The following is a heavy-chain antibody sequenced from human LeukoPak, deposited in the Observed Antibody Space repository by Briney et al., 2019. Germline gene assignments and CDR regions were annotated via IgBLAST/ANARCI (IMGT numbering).Heavy chain of an antibody. CDR1: GGTFSSYA. D-gene: IGHD6-19*01. V-gene: IGHV1-69*05. J-gene: IGHJ3*02. CDR3: VSGIAVADGDAFDI. Sequence: GASVKVSXKASGGTFSSYAISWVRQAPGQGLEWMGGIIPIFGTANYAQKFQGRVTITTDESTSTAYMELSSLRSEDTAVYYCVSGIAVADGDAFDIWGQGTMVTVSS. CDR2: IIPIFGTA.